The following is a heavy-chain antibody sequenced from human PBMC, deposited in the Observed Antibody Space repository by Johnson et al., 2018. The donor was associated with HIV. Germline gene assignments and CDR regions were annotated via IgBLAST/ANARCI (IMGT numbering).Heavy chain of an antibody. D-gene: IGHD5-18*01. V-gene: IGHV3-30*03. J-gene: IGHJ3*02. CDR1: GFIFSSYG. CDR2: ISYDGSNK. Sequence: QVQLVESGGGVVKPGESLRLSCAASGFIFSSYGMHWVRQAPGKGLEWVAVISYDGSNKYYADSVKGRFTISRDNSKNTLYLQMNSLRAEDTAVYYCARDRGGYSYGYDSDAFDIWGQGTMVTVSS. CDR3: ARDRGGYSYGYDSDAFDI.